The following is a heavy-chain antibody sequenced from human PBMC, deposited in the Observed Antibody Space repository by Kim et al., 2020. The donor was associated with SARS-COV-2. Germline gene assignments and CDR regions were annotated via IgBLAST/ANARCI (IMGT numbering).Heavy chain of an antibody. V-gene: IGHV3-64*01. J-gene: IGHJ4*02. Sequence: GGSLRLSCAASGFTFSSYAMHWVRQAPGKGLEYVSAISSNGGSTYYANSMKGRFTISRDNSKNTLYLQMGSLRAEDMAVYYCARDGGGSTPFDYWGQGTLVTVSS. CDR1: GFTFSSYA. D-gene: IGHD3-16*01. CDR2: ISSNGGST. CDR3: ARDGGGSTPFDY.